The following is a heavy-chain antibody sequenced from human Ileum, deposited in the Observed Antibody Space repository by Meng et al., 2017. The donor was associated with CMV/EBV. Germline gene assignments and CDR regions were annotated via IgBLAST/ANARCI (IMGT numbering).Heavy chain of an antibody. CDR3: AVHPYCRSSSCSLAF. V-gene: IGHV1-2*02. J-gene: IGHJ4*02. Sequence: ASVKVSCKASGYAFTDYYLHWVRQAPGQGLEWMGWINPNSCDTNYAQNFQGSATLTRDPSISTAYMEVTRLTPDDTALYDCAVHPYCRSSSCSLAFWGQGTLVTVSS. D-gene: IGHD2-2*01. CDR2: INPNSCDT. CDR1: GYAFTDYY.